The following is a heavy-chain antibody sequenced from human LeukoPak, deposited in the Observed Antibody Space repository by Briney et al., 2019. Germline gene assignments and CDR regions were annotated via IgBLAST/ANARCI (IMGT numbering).Heavy chain of an antibody. V-gene: IGHV4-38-2*02. CDR2: IYHSGST. J-gene: IGHJ3*02. Sequence: SETLSFTCTVSGYSIISGYYWGWIRQPPGKGLEWIGSIYHSGSTYYNPSLKSRDTISVDTSKNQFSLKLSSVTAADTAVYYCARSGANWGSEDAFDIWGQGTMVTVSS. CDR1: GYSIISGYY. CDR3: ARSGANWGSEDAFDI. D-gene: IGHD7-27*01.